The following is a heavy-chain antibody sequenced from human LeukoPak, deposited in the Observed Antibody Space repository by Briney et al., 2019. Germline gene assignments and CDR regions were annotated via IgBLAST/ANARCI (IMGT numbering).Heavy chain of an antibody. Sequence: ASVTVSCKASGGTFSSYAISWVRQAPGQGLEWMGGIIPIFGTANYAQKFQGRVTITADESTSTAYMELSSLRSEDTAVYYCARDRSGGSYDSYYYYGMDVWGQGTTVTVSS. CDR2: IIPIFGTA. CDR3: ARDRSGGSYDSYYYYGMDV. CDR1: GGTFSSYA. D-gene: IGHD2-15*01. J-gene: IGHJ6*02. V-gene: IGHV1-69*13.